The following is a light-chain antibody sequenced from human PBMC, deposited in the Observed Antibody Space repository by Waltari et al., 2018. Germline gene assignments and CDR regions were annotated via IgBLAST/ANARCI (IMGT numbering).Light chain of an antibody. CDR3: QQYGSSPRT. Sequence: EIVLTQSPGTLSLSPGERATLPCRASQSVSSSYLAWYQQKPGQAPRLLIYGASSRATGIPDRFSGSGSGTDFTLTISRLEPEDFAVYYCQQYGSSPRTFDQGTKVEIK. CDR1: QSVSSSY. V-gene: IGKV3-20*01. J-gene: IGKJ1*01. CDR2: GAS.